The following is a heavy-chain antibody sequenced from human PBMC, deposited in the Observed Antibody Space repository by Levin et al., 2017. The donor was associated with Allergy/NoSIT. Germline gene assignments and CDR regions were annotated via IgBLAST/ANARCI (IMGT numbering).Heavy chain of an antibody. J-gene: IGHJ3*02. D-gene: IGHD6-19*01. CDR3: ARDLGTGWYDNAFEI. CDR2: ISPNNGHT. Sequence: GESLKISCKASGYTFRFYGIIWVRQAPGEGLEWLGWISPNNGHTKGSHKVQGRVTMTTDASTTTAYLDIRSLTSDDTAVYYCARDLGTGWYDNAFEIWGQGTLVAVSS. V-gene: IGHV1-18*01. CDR1: GYTFRFYG.